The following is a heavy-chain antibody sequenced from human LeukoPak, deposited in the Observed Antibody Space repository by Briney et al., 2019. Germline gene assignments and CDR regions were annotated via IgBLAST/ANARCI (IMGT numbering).Heavy chain of an antibody. V-gene: IGHV3-7*03. J-gene: IGHJ6*02. CDR3: AREYYGSGSYYLYYYYGMDV. CDR1: GFTFSSYW. CDR2: IKQDGSEK. D-gene: IGHD3-10*01. Sequence: GGSLRLSCAASGFTFSSYWMSWVRQAPGKGLEWVANIKQDGSEKYYVDSVKGRFTISRDNAKNSLYLQMNSLRAEDMVVYYCAREYYGSGSYYLYYYYGMDVWGQGTTVTVSS.